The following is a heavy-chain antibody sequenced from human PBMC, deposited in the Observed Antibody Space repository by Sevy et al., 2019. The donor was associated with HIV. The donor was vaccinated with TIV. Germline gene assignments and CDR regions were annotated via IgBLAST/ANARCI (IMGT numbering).Heavy chain of an antibody. CDR2: IGHDANNQ. CDR3: AKDLWYCMDV. D-gene: IGHD3-10*01. Sequence: GGSLRLSCAASGFTFSSSGMHWLRQAPGNGLEWVTFIGHDANNQQYADSVKGRFAISRDNSKNTIYLQMHSLRVEDTGVYYCAKDLWYCMDVWGKGTTVTVSS. CDR1: GFTFSSSG. V-gene: IGHV3-30*02. J-gene: IGHJ6*03.